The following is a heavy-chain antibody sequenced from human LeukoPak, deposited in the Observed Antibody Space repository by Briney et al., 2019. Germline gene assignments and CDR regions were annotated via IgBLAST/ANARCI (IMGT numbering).Heavy chain of an antibody. J-gene: IGHJ4*02. CDR2: IKSKTDGGTT. Sequence: GGSLRLSCAASGFTFSNAWMSWVRQAPGKGLEWVGRIKSKTDGGTTDYAAPVKGRFTISRDDSKNTLYLQMNSLKTEDTAVYYCTTETYYDYVWGSYRPIDYWGQGTLVTVSS. CDR3: TTETYYDYVWGSYRPIDY. V-gene: IGHV3-15*01. D-gene: IGHD3-16*02. CDR1: GFTFSNAW.